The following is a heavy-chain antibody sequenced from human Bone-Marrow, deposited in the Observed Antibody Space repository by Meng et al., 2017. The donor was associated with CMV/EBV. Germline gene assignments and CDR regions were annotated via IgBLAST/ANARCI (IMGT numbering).Heavy chain of an antibody. Sequence: SETLSLTCTVSGGSISSSSYYWGWIRQPPGKGLEWIGSIYYSGSTYYNPSLKSRVTISVDTSKNQFSLKLSSVTAADTAVYYCARAPRKVQLWLASRYFDLWGRGTLVTVSS. J-gene: IGHJ2*01. CDR2: IYYSGST. V-gene: IGHV4-39*07. CDR3: ARAPRKVQLWLASRYFDL. CDR1: GGSISSSSYY. D-gene: IGHD5-18*01.